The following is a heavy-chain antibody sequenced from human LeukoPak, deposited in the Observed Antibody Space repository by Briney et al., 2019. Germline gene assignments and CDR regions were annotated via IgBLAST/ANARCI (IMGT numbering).Heavy chain of an antibody. CDR1: GGSFSGYY. J-gene: IGHJ6*02. CDR2: INHSGST. CDR3: ARGTAGTYYYYGMDV. D-gene: IGHD6-13*01. V-gene: IGHV4-34*01. Sequence: SETLSLTCAVYGGSFSGYYWSWIRQPPGKGLEWIGEINHSGSTNYYPSLKRRVTISVATSKNQFSLKLSSVTAADTSVYYCARGTAGTYYYYGMDVWGQGTTVTVSS.